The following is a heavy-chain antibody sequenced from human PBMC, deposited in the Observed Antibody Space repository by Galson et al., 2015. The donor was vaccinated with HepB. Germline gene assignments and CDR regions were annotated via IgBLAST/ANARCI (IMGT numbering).Heavy chain of an antibody. Sequence: SLRLSCAASGFTFSEYYMKWIRQAPGKGLEWVSHISNSARTLYYADSVRGRFTISRDNAKRSLYLQMNSLTAQDTAVYYCARAKRRMRPDAFDIWGQGTMVIVSS. J-gene: IGHJ3*02. CDR3: ARAKRRMRPDAFDI. CDR1: GFTFSEYY. CDR2: ISNSARTL. V-gene: IGHV3-11*01. D-gene: IGHD2-8*01.